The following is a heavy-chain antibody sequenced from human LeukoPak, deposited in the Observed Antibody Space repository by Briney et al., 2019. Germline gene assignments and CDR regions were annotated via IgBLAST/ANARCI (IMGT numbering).Heavy chain of an antibody. Sequence: PSETLSLXCTVSGGSINSPDYYWSWIRQPPGKGLEWIGPIYYSGTTFYSPSLKSRLTISLDTSKNQFFLILSSMTVADTAVYYCARGKVPDPWGQGTLVTVSS. CDR2: IYYSGTT. CDR3: ARGKVPDP. D-gene: IGHD1-14*01. J-gene: IGHJ5*02. CDR1: GGSINSPDYY. V-gene: IGHV4-30-4*08.